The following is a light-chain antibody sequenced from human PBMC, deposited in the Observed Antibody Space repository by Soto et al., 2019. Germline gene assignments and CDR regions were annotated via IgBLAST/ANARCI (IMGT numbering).Light chain of an antibody. Sequence: DIQMTQSPSTLSGSVGDRVTITCRASQTISSWLAWYQQKPGKAPKLLIYKASTLKSGVPSRFSGSGSGTEFTLTISSLQPDDFATYYCQQYNSYRMFGQGTKVDIK. CDR3: QQYNSYRM. CDR2: KAS. J-gene: IGKJ1*01. V-gene: IGKV1-5*03. CDR1: QTISSW.